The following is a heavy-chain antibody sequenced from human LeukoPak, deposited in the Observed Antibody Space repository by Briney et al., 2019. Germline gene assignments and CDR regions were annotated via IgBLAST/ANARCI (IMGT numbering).Heavy chain of an antibody. V-gene: IGHV3-23*01. CDR2: ISGSGGST. Sequence: PGGSLRPSCAASGFTFSSYAMSWVRQAPGKGLEWVSAISGSGGSTYYADSVKGRFTISRDNSKNTLYLQMNSLRAEDTAVYYCAKGAEGSSWYGSPYYFDYWGQGTLVTVSS. CDR3: AKGAEGSSWYGSPYYFDY. CDR1: GFTFSSYA. D-gene: IGHD6-13*01. J-gene: IGHJ4*02.